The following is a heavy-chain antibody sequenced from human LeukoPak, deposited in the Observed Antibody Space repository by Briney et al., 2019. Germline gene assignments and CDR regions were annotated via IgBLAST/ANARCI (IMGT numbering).Heavy chain of an antibody. D-gene: IGHD3-10*01. J-gene: IGHJ4*02. CDR2: ISWNSRTV. V-gene: IGHV3-9*01. CDR1: GFTFHNYA. CDR3: ATSPDYYGSGSHYN. Sequence: PGRSLRLSCAASGFTFHNYAMHWVRQAPGKGLEWVSSISWNSRTVDHADSVKGRFTISRDNARNSLYLQMNSLRAEDTALYYCATSPDYYGSGSHYNWGQGTLVTVSS.